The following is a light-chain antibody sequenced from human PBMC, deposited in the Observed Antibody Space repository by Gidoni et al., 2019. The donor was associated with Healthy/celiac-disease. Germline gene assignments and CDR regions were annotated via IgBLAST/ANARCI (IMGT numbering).Light chain of an antibody. J-gene: IGLJ2*01. CDR2: ELH. V-gene: IGLV2-8*01. CDR1: SSDVGGYNY. Sequence: QSALTQPPSASESPGPSVTISCTGTSSDVGGYNYVSWYQHHPCKAPNLLLYELHTRPSGVPYRFSGSTSGNPASLTVSGLHAVYAADFSCISYAGSNNFVFGGGTMLTVL. CDR3: ISYAGSNNFV.